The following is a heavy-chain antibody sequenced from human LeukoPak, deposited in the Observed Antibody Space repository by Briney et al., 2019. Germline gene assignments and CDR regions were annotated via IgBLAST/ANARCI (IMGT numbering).Heavy chain of an antibody. CDR3: AKDRDSYGYGSGSYYNGVFDY. D-gene: IGHD3-10*01. Sequence: HSGGSLRLSCAGSGFTFSDYAMSWVRQAPGKGLEWVSAIGSRGVSAYYADSVKGRFSISRDNSKNTVYLQMNSLRAEDTAVYYCAKDRDSYGYGSGSYYNGVFDYWGQGTLVTVSS. V-gene: IGHV3-23*01. CDR2: IGSRGVSA. J-gene: IGHJ4*02. CDR1: GFTFSDYA.